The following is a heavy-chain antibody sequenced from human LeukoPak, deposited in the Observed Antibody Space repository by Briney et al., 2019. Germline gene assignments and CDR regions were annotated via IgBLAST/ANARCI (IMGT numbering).Heavy chain of an antibody. CDR3: ARGAKMYYDYVWGSSPPRLDY. D-gene: IGHD3-16*01. CDR2: INHSGST. Sequence: PSETLSLTCAVYGGSFSGYYWSWIRQPPGKGLEWIGEINHSGSTNYNPSLKSRVTISVDTSKNQFSLKLSSVTAADTAVYYCARGAKMYYDYVWGSSPPRLDYWGQGTLVTVSS. J-gene: IGHJ4*02. CDR1: GGSFSGYY. V-gene: IGHV4-34*01.